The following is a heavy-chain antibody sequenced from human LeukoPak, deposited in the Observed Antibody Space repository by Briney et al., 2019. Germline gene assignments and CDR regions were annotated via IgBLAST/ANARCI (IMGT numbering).Heavy chain of an antibody. CDR2: INHSGST. CDR3: ARDFGLPAAMGGNY. J-gene: IGHJ4*02. Sequence: SETLSLTCAVYGGSFSGYYWSWIRQPPGKGLEWIGEINHSGSTNYNPSLKSRVTISVDTSKNQFSLKLSSVTAADTAVYYCARDFGLPAAMGGNYWGQGTLVTVSS. CDR1: GGSFSGYY. V-gene: IGHV4-34*01. D-gene: IGHD2-2*01.